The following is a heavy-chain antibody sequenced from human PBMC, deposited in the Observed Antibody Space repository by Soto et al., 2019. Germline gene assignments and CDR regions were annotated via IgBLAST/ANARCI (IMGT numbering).Heavy chain of an antibody. CDR1: GFTFSSYA. J-gene: IGHJ4*02. CDR2: ISGSGGST. CDR3: AKVGSGESAGYYYNYLFDY. V-gene: IGHV3-23*01. D-gene: IGHD3-22*01. Sequence: GGSLRLSCAASGFTFSSYAMSGVRQAPGKGLEWVSAISGSGGSTYYADSVKGRFTISRDNSKNTLYLVMNSLRDDDTAVYYCAKVGSGESAGYYYNYLFDYWGQGALVNVSS.